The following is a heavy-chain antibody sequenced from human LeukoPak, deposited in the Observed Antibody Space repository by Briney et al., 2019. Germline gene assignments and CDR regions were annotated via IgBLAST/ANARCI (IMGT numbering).Heavy chain of an antibody. J-gene: IGHJ4*02. Sequence: ASVKVSCKASGYTFTSYGISWVRQAPGQGLEWMGWISAYNGNTNYAQKLQDRVTMTTDTSTSTAYMELRSLRSDDTAVYYCARDEAMVRGVPNPFDYWGQGTLVTVSS. CDR2: ISAYNGNT. CDR3: ARDEAMVRGVPNPFDY. D-gene: IGHD3-10*01. V-gene: IGHV1-18*01. CDR1: GYTFTSYG.